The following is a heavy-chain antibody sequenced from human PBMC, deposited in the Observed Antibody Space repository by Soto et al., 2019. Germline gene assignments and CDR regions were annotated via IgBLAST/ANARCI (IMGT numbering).Heavy chain of an antibody. CDR1: GGSISSYY. V-gene: IGHV4-59*01. J-gene: IGHJ4*02. D-gene: IGHD2-15*01. CDR2: IYYSGST. CDR3: ARGGCSGGSCTYDLVPYYFDY. Sequence: SETLSLTCTVSGGSISSYYWSWIRQPPGKGLEWIGYIYYSGSTNYNPSLKSRVTISVDTSKNQFSLKLSSVTAADTAVYYCARGGCSGGSCTYDLVPYYFDYWGQGTLVTVS.